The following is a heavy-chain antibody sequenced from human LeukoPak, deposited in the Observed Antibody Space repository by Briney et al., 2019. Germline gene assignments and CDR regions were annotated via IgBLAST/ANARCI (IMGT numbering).Heavy chain of an antibody. D-gene: IGHD3-10*01. J-gene: IGHJ4*02. V-gene: IGHV3-15*01. CDR1: GFTFSNAW. CDR3: SASLWFGEMIFDY. CDR2: IKSKTDGGTT. Sequence: GGSHRLSRAASGFTFSNAWMSWVRQAPGKGLEWVGRIKSKTDGGTTDYAAPVKGRFTISRDDSKNTLYLQMNSLQTEDTAVYYCSASLWFGEMIFDYWGQGTLVTVSS.